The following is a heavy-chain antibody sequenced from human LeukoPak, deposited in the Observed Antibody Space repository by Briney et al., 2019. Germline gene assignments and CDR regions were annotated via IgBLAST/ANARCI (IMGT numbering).Heavy chain of an antibody. J-gene: IGHJ4*02. CDR3: ARDPSPNRRDYFDN. CDR2: ISYDGSNK. D-gene: IGHD1-14*01. CDR1: GFIFDNHA. Sequence: GRSLRLSCEASGFIFDNHAFHWVRQAPGKGLEWVAVISYDGSNKYQARSVKGRFTISRDNSKNTLYLQMNSLRPEDTAVYYCARDPSPNRRDYFDNWGRGILVTVSS. V-gene: IGHV3-30*04.